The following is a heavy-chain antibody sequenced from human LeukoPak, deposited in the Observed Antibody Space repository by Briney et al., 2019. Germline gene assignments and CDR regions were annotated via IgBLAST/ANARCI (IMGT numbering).Heavy chain of an antibody. CDR3: ASIDSSGYYDDFDY. V-gene: IGHV4-4*02. CDR2: IYHSGST. J-gene: IGHJ4*02. CDR1: GGSISSGNW. D-gene: IGHD3-22*01. Sequence: SETLSLTCAVSGGSISSGNWWSWVRQPPGKGLERIGEIYHSGSTNYNPSLKSRVTISVDNSKNQFSLKLSSVTAADTAVYYCASIDSSGYYDDFDYWGQGTLVTVSS.